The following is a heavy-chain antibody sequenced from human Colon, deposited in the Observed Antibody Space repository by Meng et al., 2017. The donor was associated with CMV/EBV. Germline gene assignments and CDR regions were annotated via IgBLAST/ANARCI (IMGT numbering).Heavy chain of an antibody. J-gene: IGHJ4*02. CDR2: IQSDGNT. Sequence: LRESGQGLVSPSETLSLPCSVSGAPISNFFWSWIRQSAGMRLEWIGRIQSDGNTYYNPSLKSRVTVSQDTSKNQISLRLRSVTAADTAVYYCATGSGDFDHWGQGTLVTVSS. CDR1: GAPISNFF. D-gene: IGHD1-26*01. CDR3: ATGSGDFDH. V-gene: IGHV4-4*07.